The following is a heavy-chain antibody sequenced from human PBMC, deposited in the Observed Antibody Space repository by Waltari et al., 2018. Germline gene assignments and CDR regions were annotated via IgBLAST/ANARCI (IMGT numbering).Heavy chain of an antibody. V-gene: IGHV1-69*14. J-gene: IGHJ4*02. D-gene: IGHD3-22*01. CDR2: IIPSFGTA. CDR1: GGTFSSYA. Sequence: QVQLVQSGAEVKKPGSSVKVSCKASGGTFSSYAISWVRQAPGQGLEWMGGIIPSFGTANDSQKFQGRVTITADKSTSTAYMELSSLRSEDTAVYYCASRGVTYYYDSIGYYSHWGQGTLVTVSS. CDR3: ASRGVTYYYDSIGYYSH.